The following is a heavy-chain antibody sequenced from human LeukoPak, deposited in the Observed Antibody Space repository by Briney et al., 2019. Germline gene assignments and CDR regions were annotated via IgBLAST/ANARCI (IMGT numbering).Heavy chain of an antibody. D-gene: IGHD3-22*01. CDR2: IYYSGST. CDR3: AREQGESYYYDSSGYVH. V-gene: IGHV4-59*11. J-gene: IGHJ4*02. CDR1: GGSISSHH. Sequence: SETLSLTCTVSGGSISSHHWSWIRHPPGKGLEWIGYIYYSGSTNYNPSLKSRVTISVDTSKNQFSLKLSSVTAADTAVYYCAREQGESYYYDSSGYVHWGQGTLVTVSS.